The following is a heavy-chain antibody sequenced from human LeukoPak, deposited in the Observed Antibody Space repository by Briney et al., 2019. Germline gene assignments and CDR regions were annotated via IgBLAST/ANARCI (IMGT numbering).Heavy chain of an antibody. D-gene: IGHD2-2*01. J-gene: IGHJ6*03. CDR3: ARDWGCSSTSCSVEGIYYYYMDV. CDR1: GYTFTSYG. CDR2: ISAYNGNT. Sequence: ASVKVSCKASGYTFTSYGISWVRQAPGQGLEWMGWISAYNGNTNYAQKLQGRVTMTTDTSTSTAYMEMRSLRSDDTAVYYCARDWGCSSTSCSVEGIYYYYMDVWGKGTTVTVSS. V-gene: IGHV1-18*01.